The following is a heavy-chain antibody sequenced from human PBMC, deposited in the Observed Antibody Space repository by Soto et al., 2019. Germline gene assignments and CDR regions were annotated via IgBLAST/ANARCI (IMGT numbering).Heavy chain of an antibody. CDR1: GGSISSYY. J-gene: IGHJ3*02. CDR2: IYYSGST. V-gene: IGHV4-59*08. Sequence: SETLSLTCTVSGGSISSYYWSWIRQPPGKGLEWIGYIYYSGSTNYNPSLKSRVTISVDTSKNQFSLKLSSVTAADTAVYYCARLPRADDAFDIWGQGTMVTVSS. D-gene: IGHD3-10*01. CDR3: ARLPRADDAFDI.